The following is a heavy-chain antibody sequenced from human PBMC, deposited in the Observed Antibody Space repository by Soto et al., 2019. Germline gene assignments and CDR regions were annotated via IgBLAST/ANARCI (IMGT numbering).Heavy chain of an antibody. CDR2: VYYSGST. J-gene: IGHJ3*02. V-gene: IGHV4-39*01. CDR1: GGSISSSSYF. D-gene: IGHD3-3*01. CDR3: ARPTLVGVVIDAFNI. Sequence: QWQLQESGPGLVKPSETLSLTCTVSGGSISSSSYFWGWIRQPPGKGLEWIGSVYYSGSTYYNPSLKSRVTISVDTSKNQFSLKLSSVTAADTAVHYCARPTLVGVVIDAFNIWGQGTMVTVSS.